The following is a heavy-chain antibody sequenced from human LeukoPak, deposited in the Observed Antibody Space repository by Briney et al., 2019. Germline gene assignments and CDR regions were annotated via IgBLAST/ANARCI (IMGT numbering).Heavy chain of an antibody. J-gene: IGHJ3*02. CDR2: IRYDGSNK. V-gene: IGHV3-30*02. CDR1: GFTFSSYG. D-gene: IGHD4-17*01. CDR3: ARVYDYGDSGAFDI. Sequence: GGSLRLSCAASGFTFSSYGMHWVRQAPGKGLEWVAFIRYDGSNKYYADSVKGRFTISRDNSKNTLYLQMNSLRAEDTAVYYCARVYDYGDSGAFDICGQGTMVTVSS.